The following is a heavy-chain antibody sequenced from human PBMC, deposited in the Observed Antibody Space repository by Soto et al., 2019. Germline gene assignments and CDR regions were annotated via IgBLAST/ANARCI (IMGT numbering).Heavy chain of an antibody. Sequence: GGSLRLSCAASGFTFSSYWMHWVRQAPGKGLVWVSRINSDGSSTSYADSVKGRFTISRDNAKNTLYLQMNSLRAEDTAVYYCASAPLYGDYEYYYMDVWGKGTTVTVSS. J-gene: IGHJ6*03. CDR2: INSDGSST. V-gene: IGHV3-74*01. CDR3: ASAPLYGDYEYYYMDV. D-gene: IGHD4-17*01. CDR1: GFTFSSYW.